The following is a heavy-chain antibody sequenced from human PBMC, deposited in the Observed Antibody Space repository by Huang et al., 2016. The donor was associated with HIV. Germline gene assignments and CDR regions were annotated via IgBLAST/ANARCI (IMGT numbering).Heavy chain of an antibody. CDR1: GGSFNNFG. J-gene: IGHJ3*01. CDR3: AKRGGAWGSPYAFDL. D-gene: IGHD3-16*01. Sequence: QVQLVQSGAEVRKPGSSVKVSCRAFGGSFNNFGINWVRQAPGQGLEWMGGRIPRFGTRNDAQRFKDRVTITADETTGVVHLEVTSLRSDDTAVYFCAKRGGAWGSPYAFDLWGPGTMVTVSS. CDR2: RIPRFGTR. V-gene: IGHV1-69*13.